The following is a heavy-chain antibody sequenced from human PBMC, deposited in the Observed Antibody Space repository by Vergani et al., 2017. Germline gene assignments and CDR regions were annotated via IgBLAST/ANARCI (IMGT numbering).Heavy chain of an antibody. Sequence: QVQLQESGPGLVKPSQTLSLTCSVSGDSISSGVYYWNWIRQHPGKGLEWIGYIYSTGSTHHNPSLRRRINMSVDTSKNHFSLELNSVTAADTAMYYCARMGGYDEGDAFRIGYFDSWGPGILVTVSS. J-gene: IGHJ4*02. CDR2: IYSTGST. V-gene: IGHV4-31*03. CDR3: ARMGGYDEGDAFRIGYFDS. D-gene: IGHD3-22*01. CDR1: GDSISSGVYY.